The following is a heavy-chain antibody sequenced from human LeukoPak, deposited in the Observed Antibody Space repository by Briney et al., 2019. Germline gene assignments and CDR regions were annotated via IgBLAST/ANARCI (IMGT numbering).Heavy chain of an antibody. CDR3: ARDNSQYYYGSGSPMDV. V-gene: IGHV1-46*01. Sequence: ASVKVFCKASGYTFTSYYMHWVRQAPGQGLEWMGIINPSGGSTSYAQKFQGRVTMTRDTSTSTVYMELSSLRSEDTAVYYCARDNSQYYYGSGSPMDVWGQGTTVTVSS. CDR1: GYTFTSYY. CDR2: INPSGGST. D-gene: IGHD3-10*01. J-gene: IGHJ6*02.